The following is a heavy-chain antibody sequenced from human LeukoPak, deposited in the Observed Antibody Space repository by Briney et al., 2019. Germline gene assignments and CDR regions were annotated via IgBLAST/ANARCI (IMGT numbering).Heavy chain of an antibody. V-gene: IGHV3-21*01. D-gene: IGHD2-15*01. CDR3: ARDGGYCSGGSCNNWFDP. CDR1: GFTFSTYS. J-gene: IGHJ5*02. Sequence: PGGSLRLSCVASGFTFSTYSMNWVRQAPGKGLEWVSSINSSNNYLYYADSVKGRFTISRDNAKNSLFLQMNSLRAEDTAVYYCARDGGYCSGGSCNNWFDPWGQGTLVTVSS. CDR2: INSSNNYL.